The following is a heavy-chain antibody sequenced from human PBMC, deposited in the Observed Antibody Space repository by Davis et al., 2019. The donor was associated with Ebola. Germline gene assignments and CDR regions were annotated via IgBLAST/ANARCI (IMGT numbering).Heavy chain of an antibody. J-gene: IGHJ4*02. V-gene: IGHV4-39*01. Sequence: WVRQPPGKGLEWIVGVFSTGNSYYNPSLKSRVTISVETSTKQFSLRLSSVTAADTAIYYCAGLSPLGTTVDYWGQGTLVTVSS. CDR2: VFSTGNS. CDR3: AGLSPLGTTVDY. D-gene: IGHD1-7*01.